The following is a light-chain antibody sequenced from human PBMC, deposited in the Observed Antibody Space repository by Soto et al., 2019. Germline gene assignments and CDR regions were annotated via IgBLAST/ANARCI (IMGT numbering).Light chain of an antibody. Sequence: DIRMTQSPSTLSSSIGDRVTITCRASQSISNWLAWYQQKPGKAPKLLIFEASTLETGVPSRFSGSGSGTEFTLTINSLQADDFATYFCQQYIGYSLLTFGGGTKVEMK. CDR2: EAS. CDR1: QSISNW. CDR3: QQYIGYSLLT. J-gene: IGKJ4*01. V-gene: IGKV1-5*01.